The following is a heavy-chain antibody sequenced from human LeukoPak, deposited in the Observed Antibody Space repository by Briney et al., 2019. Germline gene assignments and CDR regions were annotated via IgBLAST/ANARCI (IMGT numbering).Heavy chain of an antibody. Sequence: SETLSLTCTVSGGSISSYYWSWIRQPPGKGLEWIGYIYYSGSTNYNPSLKSRVTISVDTSKNQFSLKLSSVTAADTAVYYCARANSSSWYDPFDYWGQGTLVTVPS. D-gene: IGHD6-13*01. CDR3: ARANSSSWYDPFDY. J-gene: IGHJ4*02. CDR2: IYYSGST. V-gene: IGHV4-59*01. CDR1: GGSISSYY.